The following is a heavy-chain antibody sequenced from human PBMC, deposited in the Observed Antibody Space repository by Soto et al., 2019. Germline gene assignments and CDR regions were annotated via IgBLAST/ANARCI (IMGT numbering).Heavy chain of an antibody. D-gene: IGHD3-10*01. V-gene: IGHV3-9*01. Sequence: EVQLVESGGGLVQPGRSLRLSCAASGFTFDDYAMHWVRQAPGKGLEWVSGISWNSGSIGYADSVKGRFTISRDNAKNSLYLQMHSLRAEDTALYYCAKSRFRGSGSSVFDYWGQGTLVTVSS. J-gene: IGHJ4*02. CDR1: GFTFDDYA. CDR2: ISWNSGSI. CDR3: AKSRFRGSGSSVFDY.